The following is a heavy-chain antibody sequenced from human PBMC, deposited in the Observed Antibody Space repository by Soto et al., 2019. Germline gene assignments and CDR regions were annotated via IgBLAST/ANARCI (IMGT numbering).Heavy chain of an antibody. CDR3: ARDGRWIQLWASGYFDY. J-gene: IGHJ4*02. Sequence: GGSLRLSCAASGFTFSSYGMHWVRQAPGKGLEWVAVIWYDGSNKYYADSVKGRFTISRDNSKNTLYLQMNSLRAEDTAVYYCARDGRWIQLWASGYFDYWGQGTLVTVSS. CDR2: IWYDGSNK. CDR1: GFTFSSYG. V-gene: IGHV3-33*01. D-gene: IGHD5-18*01.